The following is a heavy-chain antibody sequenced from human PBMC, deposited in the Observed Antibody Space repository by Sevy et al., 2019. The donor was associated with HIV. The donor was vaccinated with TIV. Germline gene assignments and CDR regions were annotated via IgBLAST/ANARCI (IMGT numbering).Heavy chain of an antibody. J-gene: IGHJ1*01. CDR1: EFTFNDDF. D-gene: IGHD1-1*01. CDR3: ALERLSSDVAEYFQN. V-gene: IGHV3-21*01. Sequence: GGSLRLSCVGSEFTFNDDFMTWVRQAPGKGLEWVSSISSRSTYIYYADSVKGRFTISRDNAKNSMFLQMNSLRPEDTAVYYCALERLSSDVAEYFQNWGQGTLVTVSS. CDR2: ISSRSTYI.